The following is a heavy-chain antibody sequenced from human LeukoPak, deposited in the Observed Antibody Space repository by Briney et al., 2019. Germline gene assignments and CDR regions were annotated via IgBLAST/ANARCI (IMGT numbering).Heavy chain of an antibody. CDR2: IYYSGST. CDR1: GGSISSYY. D-gene: IGHD3-3*01. Sequence: SETLSLTCTVSGGSISSYYWSWIRQPPGKGLEWIGYIYYSGSTNYNPSLKSRVTISVDTSKNQFSLKLSSVTAADTAVYFCARASSTPGSGYYPFDYWGQGTLVTVSS. CDR3: ARASSTPGSGYYPFDY. V-gene: IGHV4-59*01. J-gene: IGHJ4*02.